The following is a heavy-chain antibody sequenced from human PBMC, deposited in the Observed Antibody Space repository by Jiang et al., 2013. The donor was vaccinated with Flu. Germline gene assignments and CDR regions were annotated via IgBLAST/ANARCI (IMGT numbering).Heavy chain of an antibody. J-gene: IGHJ4*02. CDR2: IYHSGST. V-gene: IGHV4-38-2*02. CDR3: AREGRITMVQGPYNYFDY. Sequence: SGYSISSGYYWGWIRQPPGKGLEWIGSIYHSGSTYYNPSLKSRVTISVDTSKNQFSLKLSSVTAADTAVYYCAREGRITMVQGPYNYFDYWGQGTLVTVSS. D-gene: IGHD3-10*01. CDR1: GYSISSGYY.